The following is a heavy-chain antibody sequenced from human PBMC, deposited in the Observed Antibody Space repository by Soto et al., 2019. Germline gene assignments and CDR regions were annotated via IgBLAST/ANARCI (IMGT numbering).Heavy chain of an antibody. Sequence: ASVKVSCKVSGYTLTELSMHWVRQAPGKGLEWMGGFDPEDGETIYAQKFQGRVTMTEDTSTDTAYMELSSLRSEDTAVYYCATSGRGYYYGSGSYSTNDYWGQGNLVTVSS. CDR1: GYTLTELS. J-gene: IGHJ4*02. D-gene: IGHD3-10*01. CDR3: ATSGRGYYYGSGSYSTNDY. CDR2: FDPEDGET. V-gene: IGHV1-24*01.